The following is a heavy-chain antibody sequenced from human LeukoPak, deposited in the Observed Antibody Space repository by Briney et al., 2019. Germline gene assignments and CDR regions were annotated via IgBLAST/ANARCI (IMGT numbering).Heavy chain of an antibody. CDR3: ARDRTITIFGVDYYYGMDV. CDR2: ISYDGSNK. D-gene: IGHD3-3*01. J-gene: IGHJ6*02. CDR1: GFSISESG. Sequence: GTSLRLSCAVSGFSISESGMHWVRQAPGKGLEWVAVISYDGSNKYYADSVKGRFTISRDNSKNTLYLQMNSLRAEDTAVYYCARDRTITIFGVDYYYGMDVWGQGTTVTVSS. V-gene: IGHV3-30*03.